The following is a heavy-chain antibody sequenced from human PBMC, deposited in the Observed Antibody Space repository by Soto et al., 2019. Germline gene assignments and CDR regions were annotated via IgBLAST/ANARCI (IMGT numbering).Heavy chain of an antibody. V-gene: IGHV1-18*01. CDR3: ARALLIAAAGTFGNWFDP. CDR1: GYTFTSYG. Sequence: QVQLVQSGAEVKKPGASVKVSCKASGYTFTSYGISWVRQAPGQGLEWMGWISAYNGNTNYAQKLQGRVTMTTDTSTSTAYLELRSLRSDDTAVYYCARALLIAAAGTFGNWFDPWGQGTLVTVSS. J-gene: IGHJ5*02. CDR2: ISAYNGNT. D-gene: IGHD6-13*01.